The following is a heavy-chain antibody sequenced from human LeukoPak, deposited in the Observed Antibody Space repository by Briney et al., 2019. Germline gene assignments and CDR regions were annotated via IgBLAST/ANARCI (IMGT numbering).Heavy chain of an antibody. CDR3: ARDRGVVPAAKPDY. D-gene: IGHD2-2*02. Sequence: ASVKVSCKASGYTFTDFYVHWLRQAPGQGLEWMGWINPNSGGTNYAQKFQGRVTMTRDTSISTAYMELSRLRSDDTAVYYCARDRGVVPAAKPDYWGQGTLVTVSS. CDR2: INPNSGGT. CDR1: GYTFTDFY. V-gene: IGHV1-2*02. J-gene: IGHJ4*02.